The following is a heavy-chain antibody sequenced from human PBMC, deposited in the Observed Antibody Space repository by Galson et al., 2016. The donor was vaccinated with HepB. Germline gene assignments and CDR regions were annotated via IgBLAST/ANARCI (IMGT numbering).Heavy chain of an antibody. CDR1: GFTFSNYT. CDR3: AKGGRGYYDSGGKFYYYGMDV. J-gene: IGHJ6*02. Sequence: SLRLSCAASGFTFSNYTMSWVRQAPGKGLEWVSAISATGGRTDYADSVKGRFTIYRDSSKNTLYLQVNGLRADDTAVYYCAKGGRGYYDSGGKFYYYGMDVWGQGTTVTVSS. V-gene: IGHV3-23*01. D-gene: IGHD3-10*01. CDR2: ISATGGRT.